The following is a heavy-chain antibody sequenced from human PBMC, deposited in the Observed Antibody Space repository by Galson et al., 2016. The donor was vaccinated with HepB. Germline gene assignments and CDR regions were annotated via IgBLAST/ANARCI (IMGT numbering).Heavy chain of an antibody. CDR2: ISYDGSRR. CDR3: ARDPDYNNSTGTFDY. D-gene: IGHD3-9*01. V-gene: IGHV3-30*04. CDR1: GFTFSYHA. Sequence: SLRLSCAASGFTFSYHALHWVRQAPGKGLEWVSVISYDGSRRYYADSAKGRFTIYRDNSKNTLFLQMNSLTREDTAVYFCARDPDYNNSTGTFDYWGQGSLVTVSS. J-gene: IGHJ4*02.